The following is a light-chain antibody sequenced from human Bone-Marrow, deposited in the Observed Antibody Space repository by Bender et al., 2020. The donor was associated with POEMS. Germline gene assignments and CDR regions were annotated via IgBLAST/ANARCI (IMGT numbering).Light chain of an antibody. CDR2: EVT. J-gene: IGLJ2*01. CDR3: ASYTERTPLL. CDR1: NSGGVSYNL. V-gene: IGLV2-14*02. Sequence: QAALTQPASVSGSPGQSVTISCTVTNSGGVSYNLVSWFQQYPNAAPKLILYEVTKRPSGVSDRFSGSKSGNTASLTISGLRSDDEAEYYCASYTERTPLLFGGGTQVTVL.